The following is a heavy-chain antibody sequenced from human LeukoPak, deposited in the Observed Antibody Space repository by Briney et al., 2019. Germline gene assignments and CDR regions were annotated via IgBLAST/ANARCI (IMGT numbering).Heavy chain of an antibody. CDR3: ARDRSSSWAAHWHDAFDI. Sequence: SQTLSLTCAISGDSVSSNSAAWNWIRQSPSRGLEWLGRTYYRSKWYNDYAVSVKSRITINPDTSKNQFSLQLNSVTPEDTAVYYCARDRSSSWAAHWHDAFDIWGQGTMVTVSS. CDR1: GDSVSSNSAA. J-gene: IGHJ3*02. D-gene: IGHD6-13*01. CDR2: TYYRSKWYN. V-gene: IGHV6-1*01.